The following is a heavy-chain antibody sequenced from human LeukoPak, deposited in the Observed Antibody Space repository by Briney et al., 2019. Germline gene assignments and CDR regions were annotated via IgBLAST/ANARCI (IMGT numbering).Heavy chain of an antibody. D-gene: IGHD1-1*01. CDR3: ARAWEWNDGAGAFAY. Sequence: SETLSLTCTVSSGSATNFYWSWIRQSPGNGLEWLGHISYSGAPQYSPSFKSRVAISLDTSKKYVSLNLGSVTAADTAVYYCARAWEWNDGAGAFAYWGQGTMVTVSS. J-gene: IGHJ3*01. V-gene: IGHV4-59*02. CDR2: ISYSGAP. CDR1: SGSATNFY.